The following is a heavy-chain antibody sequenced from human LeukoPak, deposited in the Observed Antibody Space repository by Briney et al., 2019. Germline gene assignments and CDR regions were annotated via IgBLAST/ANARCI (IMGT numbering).Heavy chain of an antibody. V-gene: IGHV3-23*01. J-gene: IGHJ4*02. CDR3: ARDRRSGYSYEGY. D-gene: IGHD5-18*01. CDR2: ISGGGTRT. CDR1: GFTFSSYA. Sequence: PGGSLRLSCAASGFTFSSYAMSGVRQAPGGGLEWLSAISGGGTRTYYADSVKGRFTISRDNSKNTLYLQMNSLRAEDTAVYCCARDRRSGYSYEGYWGQGTLVTVSS.